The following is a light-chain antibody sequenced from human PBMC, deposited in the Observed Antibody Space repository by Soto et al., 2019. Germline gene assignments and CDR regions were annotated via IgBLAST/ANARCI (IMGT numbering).Light chain of an antibody. V-gene: IGKV3D-15*01. CDR2: DAY. J-gene: IGKJ1*01. Sequence: EVVLTQSPVTLSLSPGERATLSCRASQSFRGLLAWYQQKPGQAPRLLIYDAYNRATGIPPRFSGSGSGTEFTLTISSLQSEDFGVYYCQQYNNWPRTFGQGTKVDI. CDR1: QSFRGL. CDR3: QQYNNWPRT.